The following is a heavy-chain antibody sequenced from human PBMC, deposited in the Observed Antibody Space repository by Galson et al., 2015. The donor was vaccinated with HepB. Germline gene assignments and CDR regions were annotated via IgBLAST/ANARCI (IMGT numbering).Heavy chain of an antibody. CDR3: ARGRELLWFGEPVPFDY. D-gene: IGHD3-10*01. Sequence: TLSLTCAVSGGSISSGGYSWSWIRQPPGKGLEWIGYIYYSGSTYYSPSLKSRVTISVDTSKNQFSLKLSSVTAADTAVYYCARGRELLWFGEPVPFDYWGQGTLVTVSS. J-gene: IGHJ4*02. V-gene: IGHV4-30-4*07. CDR1: GGSISSGGYS. CDR2: IYYSGST.